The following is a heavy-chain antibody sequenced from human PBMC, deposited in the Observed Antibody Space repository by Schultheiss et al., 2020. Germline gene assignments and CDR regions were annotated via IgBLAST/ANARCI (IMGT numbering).Heavy chain of an antibody. CDR3: ARECYPSGCQQMDY. CDR2: IKSKTDGGTT. V-gene: IGHV3-15*01. Sequence: GESLKISCAASGFTFSSYSMNWVRQAPGKGLEWVGRIKSKTDGGTTDYAAPVKGRFTISRDDSKNTLYLQMNSLRAEDTAVYYCARECYPSGCQQMDYWGQGTLVTVSS. D-gene: IGHD6-19*01. J-gene: IGHJ4*02. CDR1: GFTFSSYS.